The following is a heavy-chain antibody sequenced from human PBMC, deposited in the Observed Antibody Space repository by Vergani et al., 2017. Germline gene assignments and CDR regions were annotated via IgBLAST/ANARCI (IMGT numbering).Heavy chain of an antibody. CDR2: IYYTGTT. CDR3: ARRFSYYDSSGYKGWFDP. CDR1: GVSIGSNSYY. V-gene: IGHV4-39*01. D-gene: IGHD3-22*01. J-gene: IGHJ5*02. Sequence: QLQLQESGPGLVKPSETLSLTCTVSGVSIGSNSYYWGWIRQPPGKGLEWIGTIYYTGTTYYNEAHKSRLTISVDTSKNQFSLNLTSVTAADTAVYYCARRFSYYDSSGYKGWFDPWGQGTLVTVSS.